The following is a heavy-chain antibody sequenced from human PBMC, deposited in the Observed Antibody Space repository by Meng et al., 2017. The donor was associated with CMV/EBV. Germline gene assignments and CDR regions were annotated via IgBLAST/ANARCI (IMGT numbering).Heavy chain of an antibody. J-gene: IGHJ5*02. Sequence: GFDWGGVRQTPGKGLEWIGEINHSGSNNYNPTLKGRVDISVDTSKNQFPLKLSSVTAADTAVYYCARGTARTGYSSGWYNYNWFDPWGQGTLVTVSS. CDR1: GFD. CDR3: ARGTARTGYSSGWYNYNWFDP. D-gene: IGHD6-19*01. V-gene: IGHV4-34*01. CDR2: INHSGSN.